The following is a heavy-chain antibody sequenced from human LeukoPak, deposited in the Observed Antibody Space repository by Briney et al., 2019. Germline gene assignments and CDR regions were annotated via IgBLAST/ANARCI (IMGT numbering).Heavy chain of an antibody. J-gene: IGHJ6*03. V-gene: IGHV1-69*13. Sequence: SVKVSCKASGGTFSSYAISWVRQAPGQGLEWMGGIIPIFGTANYAQKFQGRVTITADESTSTAYMELSSLRSEDTAVYYCAREGSGYSSGWLDYYYMDVWGKGTTVTISS. CDR1: GGTFSSYA. CDR3: AREGSGYSSGWLDYYYMDV. D-gene: IGHD6-19*01. CDR2: IIPIFGTA.